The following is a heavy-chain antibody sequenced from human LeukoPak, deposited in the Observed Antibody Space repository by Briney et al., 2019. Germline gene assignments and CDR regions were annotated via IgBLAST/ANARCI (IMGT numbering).Heavy chain of an antibody. J-gene: IGHJ4*02. Sequence: ASVKVSCKVSGYTLTDLSMHWVRQAPGKGLEGMGGFDLEDGETIYAQKFQGRVTMTEDTSTDAAYRELSSLRSEDTAVYYCATRSQYDILTGYYYFDYWGQGTLVTVSS. D-gene: IGHD3-9*01. V-gene: IGHV1-24*01. CDR2: FDLEDGET. CDR1: GYTLTDLS. CDR3: ATRSQYDILTGYYYFDY.